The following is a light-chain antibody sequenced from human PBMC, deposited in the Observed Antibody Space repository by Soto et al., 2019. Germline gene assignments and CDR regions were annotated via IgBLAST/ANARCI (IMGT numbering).Light chain of an antibody. V-gene: IGLV2-23*01. CDR3: CSYAGSSTYV. J-gene: IGLJ1*01. Sequence: QSALTQPASVSGSPGQSITISCTGTSSDVGSYNLVSWYQQHPGKAPKLMIYEGSKRPSGVSNRFSGSKSGNTASLTISGLQDEEEADYYCCSYAGSSTYVFGTGTKVT. CDR2: EGS. CDR1: SSDVGSYNL.